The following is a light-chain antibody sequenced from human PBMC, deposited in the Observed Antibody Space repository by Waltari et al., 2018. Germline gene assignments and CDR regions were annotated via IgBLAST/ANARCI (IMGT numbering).Light chain of an antibody. CDR3: MQRLQTPWT. Sequence: DTVMTQSPLSLTVTPGEPACISCRSSQSLVYSNGDNHMDWYLQKPGQSPQLLIYLGSHRASGVADRFGGSGSGTEFTLGISRVEAEDLGVYCWMQRLQTPWTFGQGTKVEVK. CDR1: QSLVYSNGDNH. V-gene: IGKV2-28*01. J-gene: IGKJ1*01. CDR2: LGS.